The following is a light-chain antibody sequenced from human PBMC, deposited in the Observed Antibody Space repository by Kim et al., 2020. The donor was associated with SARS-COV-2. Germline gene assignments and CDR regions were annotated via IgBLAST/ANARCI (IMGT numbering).Light chain of an antibody. CDR1: SLRSYY. CDR3: NSRDSNDNVV. CDR2: GKN. J-gene: IGLJ2*01. V-gene: IGLV3-19*01. Sequence: SSELTQDPAVSVALGQTVRITCQGDSLRSYYATWYQQKPGQAPILVIYGKNNRPSGIPDRFSGSSSGNTASLTITGTQAGDEADYYCNSRDSNDNVVFGGGTKLTVL.